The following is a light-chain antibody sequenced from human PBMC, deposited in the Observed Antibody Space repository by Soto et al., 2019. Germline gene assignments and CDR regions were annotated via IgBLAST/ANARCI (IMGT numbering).Light chain of an antibody. CDR1: SSDVGGYNY. V-gene: IGLV2-11*01. CDR3: CSYAGSYTRV. Sequence: QSVLTQPRSVSGSPGQSVTISCTGTSSDVGGYNYVSWYQQHPGKAPELMIYDVSKRPSGVPDRFSGSKSGNTASLTISGLQAEDEADYYCCSYAGSYTRVFGRGTKLTVL. CDR2: DVS. J-gene: IGLJ3*02.